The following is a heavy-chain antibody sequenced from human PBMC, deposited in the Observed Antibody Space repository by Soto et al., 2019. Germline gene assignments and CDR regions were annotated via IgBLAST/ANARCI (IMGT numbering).Heavy chain of an antibody. CDR3: ARQVCTMVRGEIYDYMDV. D-gene: IGHD3-10*01. V-gene: IGHV4-59*01. CDR2: IYYSGNT. CDR1: GGSINNFY. J-gene: IGHJ6*03. Sequence: PSETLSLTCTVSGGSINNFYWSWIRQPPGKGLEWIGYIYYSGNTNYNPSLKSRLTISVDTSKNQFSLKLSSATAADTAVYYCARQVCTMVRGEIYDYMDVWGKGTTVTVSS.